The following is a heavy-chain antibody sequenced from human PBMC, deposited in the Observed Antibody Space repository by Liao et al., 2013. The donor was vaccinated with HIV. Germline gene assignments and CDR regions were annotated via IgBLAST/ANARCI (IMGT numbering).Heavy chain of an antibody. J-gene: IGHJ4*02. Sequence: QVRLQESGPGLVKPSQTLSLTCTVSGDLIRRDNYYWTWIRQPAGTGLEWIGHIYTGMSTTGTTNYNPSLKSRVSISADTSSNHVSLKLTSVTAADTAVYYCARDRWLTGETHWGQGTLVTVSS. CDR2: IYTGMSTTGTT. CDR3: ARDRWLTGETH. D-gene: IGHD7-27*01. V-gene: IGHV4-61*02. CDR1: GDLIRRDNYY.